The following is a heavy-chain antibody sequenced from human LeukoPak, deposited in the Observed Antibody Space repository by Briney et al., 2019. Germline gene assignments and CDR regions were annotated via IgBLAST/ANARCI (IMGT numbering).Heavy chain of an antibody. Sequence: PGGSLRLSCAASGFTLSSDSMNWVRQAPGKGLEWVSSITSSSTYIYYAESVKGRFTISRDNAKNSLYLQMNSLRAEDTAVYYCARVHSGLFDYWGQGTLATVSS. CDR1: GFTLSSDS. J-gene: IGHJ4*02. V-gene: IGHV3-21*01. CDR2: ITSSSTYI. D-gene: IGHD5-12*01. CDR3: ARVHSGLFDY.